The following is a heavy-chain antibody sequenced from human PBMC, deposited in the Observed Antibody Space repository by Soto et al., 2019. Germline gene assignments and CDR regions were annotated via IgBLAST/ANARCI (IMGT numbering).Heavy chain of an antibody. CDR1: GDSVSSGNYY. CDR2: ISDSGST. D-gene: IGHD3-10*01. Sequence: QVQLQESGPGLVKPSETLSLTCTVSGDSVSSGNYYWSWIRQPPGKALEWIGYISDSGSTNYNPSLRSRVTISVDPSKNQFSRKLSSVTAADTAVYYCARGNYYGLGRVRRMDVWGQGTTVTVSS. V-gene: IGHV4-61*01. CDR3: ARGNYYGLGRVRRMDV. J-gene: IGHJ6*02.